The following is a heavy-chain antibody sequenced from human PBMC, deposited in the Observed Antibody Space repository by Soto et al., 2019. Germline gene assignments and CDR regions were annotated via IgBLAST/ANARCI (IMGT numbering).Heavy chain of an antibody. CDR3: VRSNYYGSGDY. D-gene: IGHD3-10*01. CDR2: VYYSGST. J-gene: IGHJ4*02. CDR1: GGSISPYS. V-gene: IGHV4-59*01. Sequence: SEALSLTCSVSGGSISPYSWSWIRQPPGKGLEWIGYVYYSGSTTYNPSLKSRVTISVDTSKNQFSLRLTSVTAADTAVYYCVRSNYYGSGDYWGQGTLVTVSS.